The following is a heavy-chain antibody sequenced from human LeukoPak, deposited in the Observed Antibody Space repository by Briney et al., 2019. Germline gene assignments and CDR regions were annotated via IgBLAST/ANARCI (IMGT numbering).Heavy chain of an antibody. V-gene: IGHV3-66*01. CDR2: INAGGSA. CDR3: LGDAA. CDR1: GVSVTTNH. Sequence: PGGSLRLSCAVSGVSVTTNHMSWVRQAPGKGLEWVSVINAGGSAYYADSVKGRFTLSRDNSKNTLYLQMNSLRAEDTAVYYCLGDAAWGHGTLVTVSS. J-gene: IGHJ5*01.